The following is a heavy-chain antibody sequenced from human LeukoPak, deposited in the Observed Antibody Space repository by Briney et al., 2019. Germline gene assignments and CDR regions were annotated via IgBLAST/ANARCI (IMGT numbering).Heavy chain of an antibody. J-gene: IGHJ5*02. D-gene: IGHD2-2*01. CDR2: IRYDGSNK. Sequence: GGSLRLSCAASGFTFSSYGMHWVRQAPGKGLEWVAFIRYDGSNKYYADSVKGRFTISRDNSKNTLYLQMNSLRAEDTAVYYCARERRYCSSTSCYLDWFDPWGQGTLVTVSS. CDR3: ARERRYCSSTSCYLDWFDP. V-gene: IGHV3-30*02. CDR1: GFTFSSYG.